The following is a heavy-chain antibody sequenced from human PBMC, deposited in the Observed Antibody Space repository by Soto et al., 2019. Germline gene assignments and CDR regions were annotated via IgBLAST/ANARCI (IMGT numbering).Heavy chain of an antibody. Sequence: EVQLLESGGGLVQPGGSLRLSCAASGFTFSSYAMSWVRQAPGKGLEWVSAISGSGGSTYYADSVKGRLTISRDNSKNTLYLQMNSLRAEDTAVYYCAKDLTGIAAAEFSRNYYYYYYYMDVWGKGTTVTVSS. CDR1: GFTFSSYA. J-gene: IGHJ6*03. CDR2: ISGSGGST. CDR3: AKDLTGIAAAEFSRNYYYYYYYMDV. D-gene: IGHD6-13*01. V-gene: IGHV3-23*01.